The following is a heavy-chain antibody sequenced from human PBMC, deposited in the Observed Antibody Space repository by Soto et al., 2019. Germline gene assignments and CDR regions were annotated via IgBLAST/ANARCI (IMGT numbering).Heavy chain of an antibody. Sequence: GESLKISCAASGFTLSSYWMYWVRQAPGKGLVWVSRINTDGSSTTYADSVQGRFTISRDNAKNTLSLQMNSLRAEDTAVYYCARGWPQSASGSHLAYWGQGTLVTVSS. D-gene: IGHD3-10*01. CDR1: GFTLSSYW. J-gene: IGHJ4*02. V-gene: IGHV3-74*01. CDR3: ARGWPQSASGSHLAY. CDR2: INTDGSST.